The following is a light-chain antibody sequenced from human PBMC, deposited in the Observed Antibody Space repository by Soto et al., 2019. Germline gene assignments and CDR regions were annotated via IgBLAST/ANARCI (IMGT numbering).Light chain of an antibody. CDR1: SSDVGTYYF. CDR3: CSYAGNNIFV. CDR2: EGT. V-gene: IGLV2-23*01. J-gene: IGLJ1*01. Sequence: QSALTQPASVSGSLGQSITISCTGSSSDVGTYYFVSWYQQHPGKVPKLMIYEGTKRPSGVSDRFSGSKSGSTASMTISGLQAEDEANCYCCSYAGNNIFVFGTGTKVTVL.